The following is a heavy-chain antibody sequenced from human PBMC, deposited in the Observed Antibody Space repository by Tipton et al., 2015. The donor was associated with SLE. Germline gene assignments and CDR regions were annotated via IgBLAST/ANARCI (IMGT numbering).Heavy chain of an antibody. V-gene: IGHV3-21*01. Sequence: SLRLSCAASGFIFNSYSINWVRPAPGKGLEWVSSISAGSNYISYADSVKGRFTISRDDAENSAYLQMNSLRAEDTAVYYCVRGASIGNYFFDYWGLGILVTVSS. D-gene: IGHD6-6*01. J-gene: IGHJ4*02. CDR1: GFIFNSYS. CDR3: VRGASIGNYFFDY. CDR2: ISAGSNYI.